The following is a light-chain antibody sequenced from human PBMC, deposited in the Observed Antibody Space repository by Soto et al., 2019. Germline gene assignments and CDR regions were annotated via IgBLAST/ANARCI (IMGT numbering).Light chain of an antibody. CDR3: QQRRSWPIT. J-gene: IGKJ5*01. V-gene: IGKV3-11*01. CDR1: QTADNY. CDR2: DAS. Sequence: EIVLTQSPATLSLFPGERATLSCRASQTADNYLAWYQQKPGQAPRLLIYDASNRATGIPARFSGSGSETDFTLTISSLEPEDFAVYYCQQRRSWPITFGQGTRLEIK.